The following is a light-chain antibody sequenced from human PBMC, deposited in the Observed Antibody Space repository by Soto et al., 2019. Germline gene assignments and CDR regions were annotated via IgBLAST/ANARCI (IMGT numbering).Light chain of an antibody. V-gene: IGLV2-18*01. CDR1: SSDVGSYNR. CDR2: EVS. Sequence: QSALTQPPSVSGSPGQSVTISCTGTSSDVGSYNRVSWYQQPPGTGPKLMCYEVSHRPSGVPDRFSGSKSGNTASLTISGLQAEDEADYYCSLYTSSSTYVFGTGTKVTGL. CDR3: SLYTSSSTYV. J-gene: IGLJ1*01.